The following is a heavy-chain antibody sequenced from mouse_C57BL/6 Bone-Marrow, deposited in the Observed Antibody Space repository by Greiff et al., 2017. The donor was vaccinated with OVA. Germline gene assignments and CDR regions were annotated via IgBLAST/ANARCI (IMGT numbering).Heavy chain of an antibody. CDR3: VVDSGPFAY. Sequence: GGGLVQPKGSLKLSCAASGFSFITYAMNWVRQAPGKGLEWVARIRSKSNNYATYYADSVKDRFTISRDESESMLYLQMNNLKTEDTAMYYCVVDSGPFAYWGQGTLVTVSA. CDR2: IRSKSNNYAT. J-gene: IGHJ3*01. V-gene: IGHV10-1*01. D-gene: IGHD3-2*02. CDR1: GFSFITYA.